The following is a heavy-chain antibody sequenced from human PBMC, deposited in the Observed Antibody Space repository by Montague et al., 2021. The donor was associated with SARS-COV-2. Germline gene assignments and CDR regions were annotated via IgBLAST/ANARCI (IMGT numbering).Heavy chain of an antibody. J-gene: IGHJ5*02. D-gene: IGHD6-13*01. CDR3: ARTDYISSWFGAKKWFDP. Sequence: SETLSLTCAVYGGSFSAYYWSWIRQPPGRGLEWIGEINHSGSTNYNPSLKSRVTISVDTSKNQFSLKLSSVTAADTAMYYCARTDYISSWFGAKKWFDPWGQGTLVTVSS. V-gene: IGHV4-34*01. CDR1: GGSFSAYY. CDR2: INHSGST.